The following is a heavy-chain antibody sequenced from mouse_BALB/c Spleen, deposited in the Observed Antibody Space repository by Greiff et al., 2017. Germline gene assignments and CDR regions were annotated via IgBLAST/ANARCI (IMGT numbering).Heavy chain of an antibody. CDR1: GFTFSDYY. Sequence: VQLKESGGGLVKPGGSLKLSCAASGFTFSDYYMYWVRQTPEKRLEWVATISDGGSYTYYPDSVKGRFTISRDNAKNNLYLQMSSLKSEDTAMYYCARVARYDGAMDYWGQGTSVTVSS. D-gene: IGHD2-14*01. CDR3: ARVARYDGAMDY. J-gene: IGHJ4*01. V-gene: IGHV5-4*02. CDR2: ISDGGSYT.